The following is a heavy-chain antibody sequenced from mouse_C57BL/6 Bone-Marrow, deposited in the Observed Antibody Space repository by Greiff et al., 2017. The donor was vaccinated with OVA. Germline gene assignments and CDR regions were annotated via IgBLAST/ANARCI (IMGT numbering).Heavy chain of an antibody. Sequence: EVKLVESGPVLVKPGASVKMSCKASGYTFTDYYMNWVKQSHGKSLEWIGVINPYNGGTSYNQKFKGKATLTVDKSSSTAYMELNSLTSEDSAVYYCARGGSYSNYVDWYFDVWGTGTTVTVSS. J-gene: IGHJ1*03. CDR2: INPYNGGT. V-gene: IGHV1-19*01. D-gene: IGHD2-5*01. CDR1: GYTFTDYY. CDR3: ARGGSYSNYVDWYFDV.